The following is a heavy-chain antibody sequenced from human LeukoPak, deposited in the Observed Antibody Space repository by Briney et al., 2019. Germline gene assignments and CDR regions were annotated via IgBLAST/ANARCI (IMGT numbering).Heavy chain of an antibody. CDR1: GGSISSDVYY. Sequence: TSETLSLTCTVSGGSISSDVYYWSWIRQPPGKGLEWIGYIYYRGTTYYNPSLKSRVTISVDTPKNQFSLKLNSVTAADTAVYYCARTGAVVVPAARAAFDIWGQGTMVTVSS. CDR2: IYYRGTT. J-gene: IGHJ3*02. V-gene: IGHV4-30-4*02. D-gene: IGHD2-2*01. CDR3: ARTGAVVVPAARAAFDI.